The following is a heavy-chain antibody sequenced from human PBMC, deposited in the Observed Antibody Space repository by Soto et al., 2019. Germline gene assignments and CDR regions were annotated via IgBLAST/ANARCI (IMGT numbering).Heavy chain of an antibody. V-gene: IGHV3-30*18. Sequence: GESLKISCAASGFTFSSYGMHWVRQAPGKGLEWVAVISYDGSNKYYADSVKGRFTISRDNSKNTLYLQMNSLRAEDTAVYYCAKDFQRRVAIKIGAYGMDVWGQGTTVTVSS. CDR2: ISYDGSNK. J-gene: IGHJ6*02. CDR3: AKDFQRRVAIKIGAYGMDV. D-gene: IGHD3-10*01. CDR1: GFTFSSYG.